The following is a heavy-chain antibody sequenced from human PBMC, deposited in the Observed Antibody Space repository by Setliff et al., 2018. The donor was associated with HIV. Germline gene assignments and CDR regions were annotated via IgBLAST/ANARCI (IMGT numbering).Heavy chain of an antibody. D-gene: IGHD3-3*01. V-gene: IGHV1-8*02. CDR3: ARMQAYYNFWRSTYYFDY. CDR2: MNPDSRNT. CDR1: GYTFTSYD. J-gene: IGHJ4*02. Sequence: ASVKVSCKASGYTFTSYDIHWVRQAAGQGLEWMGWMNPDSRNTGYAQRFEGSVAMTWDTSISTADMELSRLRSDDTAVYFCARMQAYYNFWRSTYYFDYWGQGTPVTVSS.